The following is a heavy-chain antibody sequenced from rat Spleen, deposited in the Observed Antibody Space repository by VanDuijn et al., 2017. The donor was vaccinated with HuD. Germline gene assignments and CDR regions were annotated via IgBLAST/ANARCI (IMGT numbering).Heavy chain of an antibody. V-gene: IGHV5-19*01. J-gene: IGHJ3*01. CDR3: ATGGDNWFAY. CDR1: GFTFSHYD. Sequence: EVQLVESGGGLVQPGRSMKLSCAASGFTFSHYDMAWVRQAPKKGLEWVASISPSGGSTYYRDSVKGRFTISRDNAKSTLYLQMDSLRSEDTATYYCATGGDNWFAYWGQGTLVTVSS. CDR2: ISPSGGST.